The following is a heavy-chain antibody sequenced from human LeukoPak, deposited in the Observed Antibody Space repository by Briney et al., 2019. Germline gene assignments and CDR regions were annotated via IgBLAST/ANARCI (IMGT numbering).Heavy chain of an antibody. V-gene: IGHV4-39*01. D-gene: IGHD6-13*01. CDR3: ARHLYSSSWYAGDY. CDR2: IYYSGST. CDR1: GGSISSRSYY. J-gene: IGHJ4*02. Sequence: SETLSLTCTVSGGSISSRSYYWGWIRQPPGKGLEWIGSIYYSGSTYYNPSLKSRVTISVDTSKNQFSLKLSSVTAADTAVYYCARHLYSSSWYAGDYWGQGTLVTVSS.